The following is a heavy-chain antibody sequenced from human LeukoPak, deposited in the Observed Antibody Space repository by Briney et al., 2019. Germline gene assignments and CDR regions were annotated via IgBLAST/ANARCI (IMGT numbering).Heavy chain of an antibody. Sequence: GGSLRLSCAASGFTVSSNYMSWVRQAPGKGLEWVSAMSSSDDGRYYAASVRGRFTIYRDNFRNTLYLQMNRLRVEDAALYYCARAPVTSCRGAFCYPFDLWGQGVLVTVSS. CDR1: GFTVSSNY. D-gene: IGHD2-21*01. CDR2: MSSSDDGR. V-gene: IGHV3-53*01. CDR3: ARAPVTSCRGAFCYPFDL. J-gene: IGHJ4*02.